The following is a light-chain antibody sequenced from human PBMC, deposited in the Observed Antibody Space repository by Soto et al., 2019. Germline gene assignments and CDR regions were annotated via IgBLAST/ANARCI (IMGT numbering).Light chain of an antibody. CDR1: QSVSSY. J-gene: IGKJ1*01. CDR2: DAS. CDR3: QQRQT. Sequence: EIVLTQSPGTPSLSPGERAALSCRASQSVSSYLAWYQQKPGQAPRLLIYDASNRATGIPARFSGSGSGTDFTLTISSLEPEDFAVYYCQQRQTFGQGTKVDI. V-gene: IGKV3-11*01.